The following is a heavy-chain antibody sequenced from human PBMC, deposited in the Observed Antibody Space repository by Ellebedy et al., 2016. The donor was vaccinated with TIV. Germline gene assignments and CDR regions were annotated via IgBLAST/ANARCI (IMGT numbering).Heavy chain of an antibody. CDR3: VRGSIKTGGQDDN. D-gene: IGHD1-14*01. CDR1: RFTFGDFA. Sequence: PGGSLRLSCTASRFTFGDFAMGWVRQAPGKGLAWVASIDSSSVYIYHADSVKGRFTISRDNAKNSLYLRMNSLRPDDTAVYYCVRGSIKTGGQDDNWGQGTLVTVSS. CDR2: IDSSSVYI. V-gene: IGHV3-21*01. J-gene: IGHJ4*02.